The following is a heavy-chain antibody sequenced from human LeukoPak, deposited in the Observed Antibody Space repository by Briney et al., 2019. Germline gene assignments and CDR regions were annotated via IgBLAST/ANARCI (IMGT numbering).Heavy chain of an antibody. J-gene: IGHJ1*01. CDR3: AKGGIAAARPPEYFQH. D-gene: IGHD6-13*01. CDR2: ISWNSGSI. Sequence: GRSLRLSCAASGFTFDDYAMHWVRQAPGKGLEWDSSISWNSGSIGYADSVKGRFTISRDNAKNSLYLQMNSLRAEDTALYYCAKGGIAAARPPEYFQHWGQGTLVTVSS. V-gene: IGHV3-9*01. CDR1: GFTFDDYA.